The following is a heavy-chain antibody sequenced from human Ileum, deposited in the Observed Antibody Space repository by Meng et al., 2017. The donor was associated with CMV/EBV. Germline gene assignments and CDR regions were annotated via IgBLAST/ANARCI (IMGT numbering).Heavy chain of an antibody. Sequence: QRRGWGPMLLLPSAALSLTSTVTGVSPTSYYWTWTRRPAGKGLEWIGRIHPTGTTDDNPSLRSRVSMSLDKSKNQFSLKLTSVTAADTAVYYCARAAARGVPVDLWGQGTLVTVSS. J-gene: IGHJ5*02. V-gene: IGHV4-4*07. CDR3: ARAAARGVPVDL. CDR1: GVSPTSYY. D-gene: IGHD3-10*01. CDR2: IHPTGTT.